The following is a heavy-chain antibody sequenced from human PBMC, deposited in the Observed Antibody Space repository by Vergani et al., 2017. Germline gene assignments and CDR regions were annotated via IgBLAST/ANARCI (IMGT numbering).Heavy chain of an antibody. Sequence: QVQLVQSGAEVKKPGSSVKVSCKASGGTFSSYAISWVRQAPGQGLEWMGRIIPILGIANYAQKFQGRVTITADKSTSTAYMELSSLRSEDTAVYYCARGSDLLWFGELFGYWGQGTLVTVSS. V-gene: IGHV1-69*04. D-gene: IGHD3-10*01. CDR1: GGTFSSYA. CDR2: IIPILGIA. J-gene: IGHJ4*02. CDR3: ARGSDLLWFGELFGY.